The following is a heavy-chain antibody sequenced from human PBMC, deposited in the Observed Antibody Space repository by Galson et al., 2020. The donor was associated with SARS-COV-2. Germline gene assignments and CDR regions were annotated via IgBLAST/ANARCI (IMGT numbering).Heavy chain of an antibody. Sequence: SCTASGFTFSSYWMSWVRQAPGKGLEWVANIKQDGSEKYYVDSVKGRFTISRDNAKNSLYLQMNSLRAEDTAVYYCARGVCSVGSCVWGVVDDWGEGTLVTVCS. CDR1: GFTFSSYW. D-gene: IGHD2-15*01. V-gene: IGHV3-7*03. J-gene: IGHJ4*02. CDR3: ARGVCSVGSCVWGVVDD. CDR2: IKQDGSEK.